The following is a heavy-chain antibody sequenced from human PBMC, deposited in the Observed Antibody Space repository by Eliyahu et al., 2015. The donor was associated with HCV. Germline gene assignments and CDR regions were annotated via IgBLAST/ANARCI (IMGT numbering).Heavy chain of an antibody. Sequence: SNYAINWVRQAPGQGLEWMGRIIPLLGITNYAQKFQGRVTITADKSTTTAYMELSSLRSEDTAVYYCAREDSMTNYFDYWGQGTLVTVSS. CDR2: IIPLLGIT. J-gene: IGHJ4*02. CDR1: SNYA. V-gene: IGHV1-69*04. D-gene: IGHD3-3*02. CDR3: AREDSMTNYFDY.